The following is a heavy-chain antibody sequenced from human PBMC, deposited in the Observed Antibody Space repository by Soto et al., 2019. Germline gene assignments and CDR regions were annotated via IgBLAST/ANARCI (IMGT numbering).Heavy chain of an antibody. V-gene: IGHV3-30*03. D-gene: IGHD3-22*01. CDR1: GFTFSSYG. Sequence: GGSLRLSCAASGFTFSSYGMHWVRQAPGKGLEWVAVISYDGSNKYYADSVKGRFTISRDNAKNSLYLQMNSLRAEDTAVYYCARGDYYDSSGPFSDAFDIWGQGTMVTVSS. J-gene: IGHJ3*02. CDR3: ARGDYYDSSGPFSDAFDI. CDR2: ISYDGSNK.